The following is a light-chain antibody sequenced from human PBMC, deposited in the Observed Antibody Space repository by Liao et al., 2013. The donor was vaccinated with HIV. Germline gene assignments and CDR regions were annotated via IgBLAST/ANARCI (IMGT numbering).Light chain of an antibody. V-gene: IGLV3-21*01. J-gene: IGLJ1*01. CDR2: YDS. CDR1: RFESGS. CDR3: QTWDNSTPV. Sequence: SYVLTQPPSVSVAPGQTASLSCEGDRFESGSVHWYQQKPGQAPVLVIYYDSERPAGIPGRFSGSNSGNTATLTISGTQTMDEADYYCQTWDNSTPVFGTGTKVTVL.